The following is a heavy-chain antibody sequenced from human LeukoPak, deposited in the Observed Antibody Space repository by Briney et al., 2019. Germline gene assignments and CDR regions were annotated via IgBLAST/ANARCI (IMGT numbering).Heavy chain of an antibody. CDR1: GFTVNNNY. Sequence: GSLRLSCAASGFTVNNNYMNWVRQAPGKGLVWASRIKSDGSSASYADSVKGRFTISRDNAKNTLYLQMNSLRAEDTAVYYCARDLRTPSDTNIAIDYWGQGTLVTVSS. D-gene: IGHD4-23*01. V-gene: IGHV3-74*01. CDR2: IKSDGSSA. J-gene: IGHJ4*02. CDR3: ARDLRTPSDTNIAIDY.